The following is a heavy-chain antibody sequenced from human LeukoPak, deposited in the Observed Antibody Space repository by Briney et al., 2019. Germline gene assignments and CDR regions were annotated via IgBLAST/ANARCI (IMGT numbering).Heavy chain of an antibody. D-gene: IGHD1-7*01. CDR2: IYSGGTT. J-gene: IGHJ6*03. CDR3: ARDRGTTSLGYYYYYMDV. CDR1: GFTVSSNY. V-gene: IGHV3-66*02. Sequence: GGSLRLSCAAYGFTVSSNYMSWVRQAPGKGLEWVSVIYSGGTTYYADSVKGRFTISRDNSKNTLYLQMNSLRAEDTAVYYCARDRGTTSLGYYYYYMDVWGKGTTVTVSS.